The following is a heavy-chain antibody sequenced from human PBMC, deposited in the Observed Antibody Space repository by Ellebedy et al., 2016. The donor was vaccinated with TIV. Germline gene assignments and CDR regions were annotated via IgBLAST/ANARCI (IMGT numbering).Heavy chain of an antibody. Sequence: MPSETLSLTCSVSGGSVSSTRYYWAWIRQPPGKGLEYIGSVYYSGSPYYNPSFKSRVTLSADTSKNQFSLNLRTVTAADTAVYYCARGGGDRPHALDVWGQGTMVTVSS. D-gene: IGHD3-16*01. V-gene: IGHV4-39*01. CDR2: VYYSGSP. CDR3: ARGGGDRPHALDV. CDR1: GGSVSSTRYY. J-gene: IGHJ3*01.